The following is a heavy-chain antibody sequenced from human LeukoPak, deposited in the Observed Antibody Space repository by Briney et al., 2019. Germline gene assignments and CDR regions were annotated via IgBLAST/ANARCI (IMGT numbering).Heavy chain of an antibody. CDR1: GYTCTGYY. J-gene: IGHJ5*02. Sequence: GASVKVSCKASGYTCTGYYMHWVRQAPGQGLEWMGWINPNSGGTNYAQKFQGWVTMTRDTSISTAYMELSRLRSDDTAVYYCARESLIYGSGSFENWFDPWGQGTLVTVSS. CDR2: INPNSGGT. D-gene: IGHD3-10*01. V-gene: IGHV1-2*04. CDR3: ARESLIYGSGSFENWFDP.